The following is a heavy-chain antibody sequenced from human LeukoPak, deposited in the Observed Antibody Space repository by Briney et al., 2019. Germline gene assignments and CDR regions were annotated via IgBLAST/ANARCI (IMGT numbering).Heavy chain of an antibody. CDR3: ARPTTGTDPGAFDI. J-gene: IGHJ3*02. V-gene: IGHV4-59*01. Sequence: PSETLSLTCTVSGGSISSYYWSWIRQPPGKGLEWIGYIYYSESTNYNPSLKSRVTISVDTSKNQFSLKLSSVTAADTAVYYCARPTTGTDPGAFDIWGQGTMVTVSS. CDR1: GGSISSYY. CDR2: IYYSEST. D-gene: IGHD1-1*01.